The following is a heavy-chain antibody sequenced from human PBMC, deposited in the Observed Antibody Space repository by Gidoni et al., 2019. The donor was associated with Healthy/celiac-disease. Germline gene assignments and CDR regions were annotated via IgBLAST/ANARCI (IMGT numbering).Heavy chain of an antibody. CDR2: ISSSGSTI. CDR3: ARELLGYWFDP. J-gene: IGHJ5*02. Sequence: AASGFTFSSYEMNWVRQAPGKGLEWVSYISSSGSTIYYADSVKGRFTISRDNAKNSLYLQMNSLRAEDTAVYYCARELLGYWFDPWGQGTLVTVSS. D-gene: IGHD3-16*01. CDR1: GFTFSSYE. V-gene: IGHV3-48*03.